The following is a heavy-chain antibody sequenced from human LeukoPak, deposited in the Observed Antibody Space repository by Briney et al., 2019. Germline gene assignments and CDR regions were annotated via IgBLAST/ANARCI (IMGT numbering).Heavy chain of an antibody. CDR2: ISGSGDIT. CDR3: ARRSKSSAVWYYFDY. D-gene: IGHD6-25*01. CDR1: GFSFSSYG. Sequence: GGSLRLPCAASGFSFSSYGINWVRQAPGKGLEWVSGISGSGDITYYADSVKGRFTISRDNSRNTLYLQMNSLRAEDTAVYYCARRSKSSAVWYYFDYWGQGTLVTVSS. V-gene: IGHV3-23*01. J-gene: IGHJ4*02.